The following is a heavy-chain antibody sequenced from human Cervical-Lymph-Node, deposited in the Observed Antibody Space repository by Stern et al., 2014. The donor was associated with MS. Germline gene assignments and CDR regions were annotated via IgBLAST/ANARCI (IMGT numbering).Heavy chain of an antibody. Sequence: QVQLQESGPRLVRPSETLSLTCSVSGGSLNDHYWSWIRQSPETGLQWIGNIFDGGSTNYNPPLEGRVAMSIDKSKNQFSLMLTSVTAADTAVYFCARAEYGGFISFDYWGQGALVTVSS. CDR2: IFDGGST. V-gene: IGHV4-59*11. D-gene: IGHD5-12*01. CDR1: GGSLNDHY. CDR3: ARAEYGGFISFDY. J-gene: IGHJ4*02.